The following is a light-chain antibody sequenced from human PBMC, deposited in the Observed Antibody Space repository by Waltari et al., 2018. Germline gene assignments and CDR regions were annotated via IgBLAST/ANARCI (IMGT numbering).Light chain of an antibody. CDR1: QSVNWY. CDR2: DTS. CDR3: QQRRNWPLT. V-gene: IGKV3-11*01. Sequence: EIVLTQSPATLSLSPGERATLSCRASQSVNWYLAWYQQRPGQAPRLLNYDTSNRATVIPARFSVSGSETDFTLTISSLEPEDSXVYYCQQRRNWPLTFGGGTKVEIK. J-gene: IGKJ4*01.